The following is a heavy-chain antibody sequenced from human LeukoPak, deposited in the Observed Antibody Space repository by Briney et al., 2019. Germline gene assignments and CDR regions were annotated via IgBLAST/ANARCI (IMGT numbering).Heavy chain of an antibody. CDR1: GFTFSTYG. D-gene: IGHD3-9*01. Sequence: GRSLRLSCAASGFTFSTYGMHWVRQAPGKGLEWVAVISYVGSNKYYADSVKGRFTISRDNSKNTLYLQMNSLRAEDTAVYYCAKDITIFVFDYWGQGTLVTVSS. J-gene: IGHJ4*02. CDR2: ISYVGSNK. CDR3: AKDITIFVFDY. V-gene: IGHV3-30*18.